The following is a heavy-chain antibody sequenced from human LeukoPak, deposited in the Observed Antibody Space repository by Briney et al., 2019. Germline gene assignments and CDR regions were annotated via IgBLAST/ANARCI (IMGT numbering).Heavy chain of an antibody. D-gene: IGHD4-17*01. J-gene: IGHJ4*02. V-gene: IGHV3-7*03. CDR1: GFTFSTYW. CDR3: AKDPMTTVTTVPDY. Sequence: PGGSLRLSCAASGFTFSTYWMTWVRQAPGKGLEWVANIKEDGSEKYYVDSVKGRFTISRDNAKNSLYLQMNTLRAEDTAVYYCAKDPMTTVTTVPDYWGQGTLVTVSS. CDR2: IKEDGSEK.